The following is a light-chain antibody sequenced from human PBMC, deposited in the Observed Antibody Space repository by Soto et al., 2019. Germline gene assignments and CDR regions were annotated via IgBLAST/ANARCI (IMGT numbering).Light chain of an antibody. CDR1: SSNIGTGYD. Sequence: QSVLTQPPSMSAAPGQRVTISCTGSSSNIGTGYDVHWYQQLPGTAPKLLIHGNTNRPSGVPDRFSGSKSGTSASLVITGLQPEDEATYYCQSYDNRLSAYVFGAGTKLTVL. CDR3: QSYDNRLSAYV. J-gene: IGLJ1*01. V-gene: IGLV1-40*01. CDR2: GNT.